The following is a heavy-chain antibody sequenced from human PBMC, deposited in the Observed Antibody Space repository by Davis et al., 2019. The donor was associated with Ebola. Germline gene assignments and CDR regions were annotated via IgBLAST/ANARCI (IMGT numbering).Heavy chain of an antibody. J-gene: IGHJ4*02. V-gene: IGHV1-8*01. CDR2: MNPNSGNT. CDR1: GYTFTSYD. CDR3: ASIPRGYSYGFDY. D-gene: IGHD5-18*01. Sequence: GESLKISCKASGYTFTSYDINWVRQATGQGLEWMGWMNPNSGNTGYAQKFQGRVTMTRNTSISTAYMELSSLRSEDTAVYYCASIPRGYSYGFDYWGQGTLVTVSS.